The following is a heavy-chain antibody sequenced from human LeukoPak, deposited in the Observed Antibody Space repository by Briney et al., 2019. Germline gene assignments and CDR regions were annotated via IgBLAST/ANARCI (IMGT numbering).Heavy chain of an antibody. Sequence: GGSLRLSCAAAGFTFSSYWMSWVRQAPGKGLEWVANIKQGGSEKYYVDSVKGRFTSSRDNAKNSLYLQMNSLRAEDTAVYYCARDGSETYYDFWSGYPPAGYYDYWGQGTLVTVSS. V-gene: IGHV3-7*05. CDR2: IKQGGSEK. CDR3: ARDGSETYYDFWSGYPPAGYYDY. D-gene: IGHD3-3*01. J-gene: IGHJ4*02. CDR1: GFTFSSYW.